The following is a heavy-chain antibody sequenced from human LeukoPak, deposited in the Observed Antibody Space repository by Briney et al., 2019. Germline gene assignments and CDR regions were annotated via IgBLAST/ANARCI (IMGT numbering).Heavy chain of an antibody. CDR3: ARHPFSRTTGTSRRFEPLWYFDL. J-gene: IGHJ2*01. Sequence: SETLSLTCSVSGGSITNSPYHYWGWIRQPPGKGLEWIGSIYYTGSTYYNPSLKSRVSISVDTSKNQFSLKLSSVTAADTAVYYCARHPFSRTTGTSRRFEPLWYFDLWGRGTLVTVSS. V-gene: IGHV4-39*01. CDR2: IYYTGST. CDR1: GGSITNSPYHY. D-gene: IGHD1-1*01.